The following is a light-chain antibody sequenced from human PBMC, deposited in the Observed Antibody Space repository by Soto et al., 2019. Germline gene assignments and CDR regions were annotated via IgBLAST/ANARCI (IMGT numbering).Light chain of an antibody. Sequence: ESVLTQSPLPLPVTPGEPASISCRSSQSLLHSNGYNYLDWYLQKPGQSPQLLIYLGSNRASGVPDRFSGSGSGTDFTLKISRVEAEDVGVYYCMQALQTPLITFGQGTRLEIK. CDR2: LGS. J-gene: IGKJ5*01. CDR1: QSLLHSNGYNY. V-gene: IGKV2-28*01. CDR3: MQALQTPLIT.